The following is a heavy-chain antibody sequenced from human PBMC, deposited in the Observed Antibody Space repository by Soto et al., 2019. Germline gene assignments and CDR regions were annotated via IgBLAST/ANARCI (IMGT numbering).Heavy chain of an antibody. D-gene: IGHD2-2*01. J-gene: IGHJ1*01. CDR3: ARGDIVVVPAATAEYFQH. V-gene: IGHV4-31*03. Sequence: SETLSLTCTVSGGSISSSSYYWSWIRQHPGKGLEWIGYIYYSGSTYYNPSLKSRVTISVDTSKNQFSLKLSSVTAADTAVYYCARGDIVVVPAATAEYFQHWGQGTLVTVSS. CDR2: IYYSGST. CDR1: GGSISSSSYY.